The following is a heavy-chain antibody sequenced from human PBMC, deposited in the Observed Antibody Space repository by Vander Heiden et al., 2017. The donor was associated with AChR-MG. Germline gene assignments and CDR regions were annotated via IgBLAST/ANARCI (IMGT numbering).Heavy chain of an antibody. Sequence: QVQLVDSGRGVVQPGGSLRLSCAASGFTFSNYDMHWVRQAPGKGLEWVAFIRYDENEKYYADSVKGRFTISRDISKNTLYLQMNSLRPEDTAVYYCAKRRTIDYWGQGTLVTVSS. J-gene: IGHJ4*02. CDR3: AKRRTIDY. CDR1: GFTFSNYD. CDR2: IRYDENEK. V-gene: IGHV3-30*02.